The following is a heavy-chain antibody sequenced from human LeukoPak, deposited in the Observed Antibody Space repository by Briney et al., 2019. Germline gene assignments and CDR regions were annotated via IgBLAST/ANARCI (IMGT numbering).Heavy chain of an antibody. CDR1: GYTFTAYY. CDR2: INPNSGGT. CDR3: ARDQGTYSPPNY. D-gene: IGHD2-21*01. J-gene: IGHJ4*02. V-gene: IGHV1-2*02. Sequence: GASVKLSSTASGYTFTAYYIHWVRQAPGQGLEWMGWINPNSGGTNYTQTFQGRVTMNRDTSISKASMELSGLRSDDTAVYYCARDQGTYSPPNYWGQGTLVTVSS.